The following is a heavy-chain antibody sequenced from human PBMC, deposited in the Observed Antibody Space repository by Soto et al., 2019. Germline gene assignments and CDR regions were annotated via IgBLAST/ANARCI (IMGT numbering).Heavy chain of an antibody. Sequence: GGSLRLSCAASGFTFSSYGTHWVRQAPGKGLEGVAVIWYDGSNKYYADSVKGRFTISRDNSKNTLYLQMNSLRAEDTAVYYCARDSLTGYSMTYYFDYWGQGTLVTVSS. CDR1: GFTFSSYG. D-gene: IGHD3-9*01. CDR3: ARDSLTGYSMTYYFDY. CDR2: IWYDGSNK. J-gene: IGHJ4*02. V-gene: IGHV3-33*01.